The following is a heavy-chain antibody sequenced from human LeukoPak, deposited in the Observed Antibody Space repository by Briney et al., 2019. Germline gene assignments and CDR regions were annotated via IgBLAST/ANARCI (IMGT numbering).Heavy chain of an antibody. Sequence: GGSVRLSCAASEYTFSDYYMDWVRQAPGKGLEWVGRSRDKANGYSTEYAASVEGRFTVSRDDSKNLFYLQMSSVRTEDSAVYYCVNRGYPAAFDIWGQGTVVTVSS. CDR3: VNRGYPAAFDI. CDR1: EYTFSDYY. V-gene: IGHV3-72*01. CDR2: SRDKANGYST. J-gene: IGHJ3*02. D-gene: IGHD5-18*01.